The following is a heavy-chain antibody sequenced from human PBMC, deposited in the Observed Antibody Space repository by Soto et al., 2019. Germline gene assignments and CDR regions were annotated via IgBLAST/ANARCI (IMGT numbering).Heavy chain of an antibody. CDR2: ISAYNGNT. V-gene: IGHV1-18*01. D-gene: IGHD2-15*01. Sequence: QVQLVQSGAEVKKPGASVKVSCKASGYTFTSYGISWVRQAPGQGLEWMGWISAYNGNTNYAQKLQGRVTMTTDTSTSTAYMELRSLRSDDTAVYYCARDLRYCSGGSCYDSTSFDYWGQGTLVTVSS. CDR1: GYTFTSYG. CDR3: ARDLRYCSGGSCYDSTSFDY. J-gene: IGHJ4*02.